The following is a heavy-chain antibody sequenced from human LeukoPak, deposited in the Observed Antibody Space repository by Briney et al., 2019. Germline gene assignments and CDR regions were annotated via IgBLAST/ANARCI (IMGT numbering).Heavy chain of an antibody. D-gene: IGHD1-26*01. CDR3: ARVTSGSFRTGDFDY. V-gene: IGHV1-46*01. CDR2: INPSGGST. CDR1: GYTFTRYY. Sequence: GASVKVSCKASGYTFTRYYMHWVRQAPGQGLEWMGIINPSGGSTSYAQKFQGRVTMTRDTSTSTVYMELSSLRSEDTAVYYCARVTSGSFRTGDFDYWGQGTLVTVSS. J-gene: IGHJ4*02.